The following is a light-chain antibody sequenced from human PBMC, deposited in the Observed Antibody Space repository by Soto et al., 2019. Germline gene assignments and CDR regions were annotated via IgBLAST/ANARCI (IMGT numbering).Light chain of an antibody. Sequence: QTVVTQEPSFSVSPGGTVTLTCGLSSGSVSTSYYPSWYQQTPGQAPRTLIYSTNTRSSGVPDRFSGSILGNKAALTITGAQADDESDYCCVLYVGTGISVFGGGTKVTVL. CDR3: VLYVGTGISV. CDR2: STN. J-gene: IGLJ3*02. CDR1: SGSVSTSYY. V-gene: IGLV8-61*01.